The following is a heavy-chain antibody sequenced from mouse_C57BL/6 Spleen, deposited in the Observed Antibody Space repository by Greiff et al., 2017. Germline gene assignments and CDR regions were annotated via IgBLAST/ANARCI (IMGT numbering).Heavy chain of an antibody. D-gene: IGHD1-1*01. CDR1: GYTFTSYW. CDR3: ARRFPSFHYGSSFYAMDY. Sequence: QVQLQQPGAELVMPGASVKLSCKASGYTFTSYWMHWVKQRPGQGLEWIGEIDPSDSYTNYNQKFKGKSTLTVDKSSSTAYMQLSSLTSEDSAVYYCARRFPSFHYGSSFYAMDYWGQGTSVTVSS. V-gene: IGHV1-69*01. CDR2: IDPSDSYT. J-gene: IGHJ4*01.